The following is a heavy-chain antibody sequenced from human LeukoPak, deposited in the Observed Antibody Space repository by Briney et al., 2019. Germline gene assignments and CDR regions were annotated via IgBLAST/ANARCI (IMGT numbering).Heavy chain of an antibody. V-gene: IGHV3-33*08. CDR2: IAYDGSRA. Sequence: GGSLRLSCAASGFTFSSYGMHWVRQTPGKGLEWVAVIAYDGSRAFYADSVKGRFTISRDNSKNTMSVQMDDLRAEDTAVYYCTRYNNDHFDYWGQGTLVTVSS. J-gene: IGHJ4*02. CDR1: GFTFSSYG. D-gene: IGHD1-14*01. CDR3: TRYNNDHFDY.